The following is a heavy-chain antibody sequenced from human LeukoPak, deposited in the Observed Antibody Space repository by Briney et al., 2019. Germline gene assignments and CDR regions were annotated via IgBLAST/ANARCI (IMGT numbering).Heavy chain of an antibody. Sequence: GGSLRLSCAASGFTFDDYAMHWVRHAPGKGLEWVSLISWDGGSTYYADSVKGRFTISRDNSKNSLYLQMNSLRAEDTALYYCAKDLDVAAAGTGFDYWGQGTLVTVSS. V-gene: IGHV3-43D*03. J-gene: IGHJ4*02. CDR2: ISWDGGST. D-gene: IGHD6-13*01. CDR3: AKDLDVAAAGTGFDY. CDR1: GFTFDDYA.